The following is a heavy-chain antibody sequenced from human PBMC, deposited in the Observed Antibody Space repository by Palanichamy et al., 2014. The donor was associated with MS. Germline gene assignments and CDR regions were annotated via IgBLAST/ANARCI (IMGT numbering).Heavy chain of an antibody. V-gene: IGHV3-9*01. CDR2: ISWVSGTIGTI. J-gene: IGHJ4*02. CDR3: AKAYSSDWYNLFDY. Sequence: EVHLVKSGGGLVQPGRSLRLSCAASGFTFDDYAMHWVRQAPGKGLEWVSGISWVSGTIGTIGYANSVKGRFIISRDNAKKYLYLQMNSLRVEDTALYYCAKAYSSDWYNLFDYWGQGALVTVSS. CDR1: GFTFDDYA. D-gene: IGHD6-19*01.